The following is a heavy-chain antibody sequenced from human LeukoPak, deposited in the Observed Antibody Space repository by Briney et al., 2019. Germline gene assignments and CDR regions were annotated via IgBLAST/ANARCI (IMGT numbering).Heavy chain of an antibody. CDR2: IYSSGST. CDR3: AKSGGYGLIDY. J-gene: IGHJ4*02. V-gene: IGHV4-39*01. D-gene: IGHD1-26*01. Sequence: SETLSLTCAVYGGSFSSYYWGWIRQPPGKGLEWIGSIYSSGSTYYNASLQSRVTISIETSKNQISLRLNSVTAADTAIYYCAKSGGYGLIDYWGQGTLVTVSS. CDR1: GGSFSSYY.